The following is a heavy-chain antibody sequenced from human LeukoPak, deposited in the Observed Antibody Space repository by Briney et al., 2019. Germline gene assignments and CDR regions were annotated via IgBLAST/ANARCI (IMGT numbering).Heavy chain of an antibody. CDR1: GFTFSDYY. CDR3: AKDGDWAFDH. V-gene: IGHV3-11*04. CDR2: ISTSGSTI. D-gene: IGHD2-21*02. J-gene: IGHJ4*02. Sequence: GGSLRLSCAASGFTFSDYYMSWIRQAPGKGLEWVSYISTSGSTIYYADSLKGRFTISRDNAKNSLYLQMNSLRVEDTAVYYCAKDGDWAFDHWAQGTLVGVSS.